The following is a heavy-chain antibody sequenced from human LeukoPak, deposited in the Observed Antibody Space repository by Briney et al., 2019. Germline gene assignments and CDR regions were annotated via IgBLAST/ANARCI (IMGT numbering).Heavy chain of an antibody. Sequence: ASVKVSCKASGYTFTGYYMHWVRRAPGQGLEWMGWINPNSGGTNYAQKFQGRVTMTRDTSISTAYMELSRLRSDDTAVYYCARAITIFGVVTRVSWFDPWGQGTLVTVSS. D-gene: IGHD3-3*01. CDR2: INPNSGGT. CDR1: GYTFTGYY. CDR3: ARAITIFGVVTRVSWFDP. V-gene: IGHV1-2*02. J-gene: IGHJ5*02.